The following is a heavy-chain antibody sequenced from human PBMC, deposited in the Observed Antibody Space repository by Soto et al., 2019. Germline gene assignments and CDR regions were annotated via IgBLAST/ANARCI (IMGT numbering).Heavy chain of an antibody. CDR2: IIPIFGTA. Sequence: GASVKVSCKASGGTFSSYAISWVRQAPGQGLEWMGGIIPIFGTANYAQKFQGRVTITADESTSTAYMELSSLRSEDAAVYYCARDLTIRYDYSSNWFDPWGQGTLVTVSS. V-gene: IGHV1-69*13. CDR1: GGTFSSYA. CDR3: ARDLTIRYDYSSNWFDP. D-gene: IGHD4-4*01. J-gene: IGHJ5*02.